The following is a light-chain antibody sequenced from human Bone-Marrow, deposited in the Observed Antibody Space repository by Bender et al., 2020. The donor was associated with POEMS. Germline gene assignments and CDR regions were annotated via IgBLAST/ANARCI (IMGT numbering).Light chain of an antibody. J-gene: IGLJ3*02. CDR1: NIGTYNL. Sequence: QSALTQPASVSGSPGQSITISCSNIGTYNLVSWYQHHPGKAPKLIIYEDTKRPSGVSSRFSGSRSGNTASLTISGLQAEDEADYYCCSYAGSLTWVFGGGTKLTVL. CDR2: EDT. CDR3: CSYAGSLTWV. V-gene: IGLV2-23*01.